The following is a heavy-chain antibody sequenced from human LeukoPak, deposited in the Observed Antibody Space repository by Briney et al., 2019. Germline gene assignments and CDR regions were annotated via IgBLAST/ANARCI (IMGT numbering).Heavy chain of an antibody. Sequence: GGSLRLSCAASGFTVSSNYMSWVRQAPGKGLEWVSVIYSGGSTYYADSVKGRFTISRDNSKNTLYLQMNSLRAEDTAVYYCARDLAGDGYGDYWGQGTLVTVSS. D-gene: IGHD5-24*01. V-gene: IGHV3-53*01. CDR3: ARDLAGDGYGDY. CDR2: IYSGGST. J-gene: IGHJ4*02. CDR1: GFTVSSNY.